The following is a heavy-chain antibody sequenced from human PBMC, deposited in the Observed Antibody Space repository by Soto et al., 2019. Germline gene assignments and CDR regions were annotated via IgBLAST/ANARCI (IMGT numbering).Heavy chain of an antibody. V-gene: IGHV4-61*01. CDR3: ARITMVVRHRTSFGYYYYGMDV. Sequence: SETLSLTCTVSGGSVSSGSYYWSWIRQPPGKGLEWIGYIYYSGSTNYNPSLKSRVTISVDTSKNQFSLKLSSVTAADTAVYYCARITMVVRHRTSFGYYYYGMDVWGQGTTVTVSS. CDR2: IYYSGST. CDR1: GGSVSSGSYY. D-gene: IGHD3-22*01. J-gene: IGHJ6*02.